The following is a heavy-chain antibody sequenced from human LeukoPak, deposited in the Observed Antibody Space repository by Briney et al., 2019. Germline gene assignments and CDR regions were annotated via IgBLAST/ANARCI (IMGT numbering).Heavy chain of an antibody. CDR2: INSDGSST. CDR3: AKDFGELASYYMDV. V-gene: IGHV3-74*01. Sequence: PGGSLRLSCAASGFTFSRYWMHWVRHAPGKGLVWVSRINSDGSSTSYADSVRGRFTISRDNAKNTLYLQMNSLRAGDTAVYYCAKDFGELASYYMDVWGKGTTVTVSS. J-gene: IGHJ6*03. CDR1: GFTFSRYW. D-gene: IGHD3-10*01.